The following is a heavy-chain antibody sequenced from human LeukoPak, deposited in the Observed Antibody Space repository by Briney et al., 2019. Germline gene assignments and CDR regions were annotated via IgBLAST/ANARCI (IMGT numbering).Heavy chain of an antibody. CDR3: ANCYSGSYDFVL. J-gene: IGHJ4*02. Sequence: GGSLRLSCAASGFTFISYGMHWVRQAPGKGLEWVAFIRYDGSNKYYADSVKGRFTINRDNSKNTLYLQMNSLRAEDTAVYYCANCYSGSYDFVLWGRGTLVTVSS. CDR1: GFTFISYG. D-gene: IGHD1-26*01. CDR2: IRYDGSNK. V-gene: IGHV3-30*02.